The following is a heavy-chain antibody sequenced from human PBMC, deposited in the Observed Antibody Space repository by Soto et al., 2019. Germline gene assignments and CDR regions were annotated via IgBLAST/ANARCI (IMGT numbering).Heavy chain of an antibody. CDR1: GFTFSSYA. Sequence: QVQLVESGGGVVQPGRSLRLSCAASGFTFSSYAMHWFRQSPGKGLEWVAVISYDGSNKYYADSVKGRFTISRDNSKNTLDIQMNSLSADDTAVYYCARERESGSYSLGWFHPWGQGTLVTVSS. J-gene: IGHJ5*02. D-gene: IGHD1-26*01. CDR2: ISYDGSNK. V-gene: IGHV3-30*14. CDR3: ARERESGSYSLGWFHP.